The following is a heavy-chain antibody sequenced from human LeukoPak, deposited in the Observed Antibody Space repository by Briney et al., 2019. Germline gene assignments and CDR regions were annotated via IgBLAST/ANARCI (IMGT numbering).Heavy chain of an antibody. CDR3: ARKALGDYDFDY. J-gene: IGHJ4*02. Sequence: ASVKVSCKASGYTFTGYYMHWVRQAPGQRLEWMGWINAGNGNTKYSQKFQGRVTITRDTSASTAYMELSSLRSEDTAVYYCARKALGDYDFDYWGQGTLVTVSS. D-gene: IGHD4-17*01. V-gene: IGHV1-3*01. CDR1: GYTFTGYY. CDR2: INAGNGNT.